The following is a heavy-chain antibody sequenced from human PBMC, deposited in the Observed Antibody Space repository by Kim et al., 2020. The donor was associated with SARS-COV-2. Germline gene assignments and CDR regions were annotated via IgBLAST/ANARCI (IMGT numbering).Heavy chain of an antibody. CDR2: ISYDGSNK. D-gene: IGHD6-13*01. CDR3: AIPIAAAGTGDY. J-gene: IGHJ4*02. CDR1: GFTFSSYG. V-gene: IGHV3-30*03. Sequence: GGSLRLSCAASGFTFSSYGMHWVRQAPGKGLEWVAVISYDGSNKYYADSVKGRFTISRDNSKNTLYLQMNSLRDEDTAVYYCAIPIAAAGTGDYWGQGTLVTVSS.